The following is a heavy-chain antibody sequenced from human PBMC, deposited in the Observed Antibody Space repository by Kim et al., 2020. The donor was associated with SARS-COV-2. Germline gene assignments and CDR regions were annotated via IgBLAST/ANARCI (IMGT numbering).Heavy chain of an antibody. CDR1: GYTFTSYG. Sequence: ASVKVSCKASGYTFTSYGISWVRQAPGQGLELMGWISAYNGNTNYAQKLQGRVTMTTDTSTSTAYMGLRRLRSDDTAVYYCARQVCGGDIYSWEYYYGMDYWGQGTTVTVSS. CDR3: ARQVCGGDIYSWEYYYGMDY. V-gene: IGHV1-18*04. D-gene: IGHD2-21*02. CDR2: ISAYNGNT. J-gene: IGHJ6*02.